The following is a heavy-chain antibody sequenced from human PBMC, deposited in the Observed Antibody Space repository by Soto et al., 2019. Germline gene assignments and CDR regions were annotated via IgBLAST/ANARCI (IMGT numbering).Heavy chain of an antibody. CDR1: GFTFSNNA. CDR3: ARDGQNQSQYAMAV. Sequence: QVQLVESGGGVVQPGTSLRLSCATSGFTFSNNAMHWVRQAPGKGLEWVAQIWYDGSNKYYADYVKGRFTISRENSKNTVYLQMKSLRAEDMDVYYCARDGQNQSQYAMAVWGQXXX. CDR2: IWYDGSNK. J-gene: IGHJ6*02. V-gene: IGHV3-33*01.